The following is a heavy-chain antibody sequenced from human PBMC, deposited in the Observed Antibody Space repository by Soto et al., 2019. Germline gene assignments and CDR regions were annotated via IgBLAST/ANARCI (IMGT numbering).Heavy chain of an antibody. V-gene: IGHV4-30-4*01. CDR1: GDSISSADYY. CDR3: ATHLCGEPELYYYGMDV. Sequence: PSETLSLTCTVSGDSISSADYYWSWIRQTPGKGLEWIGHIFYSGTTYYNPSLKSRLTISVDTSKNHFSLRLTSVTAADTAVYYCATHLCGEPELYYYGMDVWQQGTTSTVAS. CDR2: IFYSGTT. J-gene: IGHJ6*01. D-gene: IGHD1-7*01.